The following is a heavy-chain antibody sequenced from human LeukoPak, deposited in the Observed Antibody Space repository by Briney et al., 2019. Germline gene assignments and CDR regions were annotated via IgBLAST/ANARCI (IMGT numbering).Heavy chain of an antibody. J-gene: IGHJ4*02. CDR2: ISYDGSNK. CDR3: ARVSIRSSGYYPDY. D-gene: IGHD3-22*01. CDR1: GFTFSSYA. Sequence: GGSLRLSCAASGFTFSSYAMHWVRQAPGEGLEWVAVISYDGSNKYYADSEKGRFTISRDNSKNTLYLQMNSLRAEDTAVYYCARVSIRSSGYYPDYWGQGTLVTVSS. V-gene: IGHV3-30*04.